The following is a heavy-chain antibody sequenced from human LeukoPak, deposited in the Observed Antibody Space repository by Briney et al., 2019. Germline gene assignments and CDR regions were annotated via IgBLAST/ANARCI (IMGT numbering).Heavy chain of an antibody. CDR2: IDSNGGSV. J-gene: IGHJ4*02. Sequence: HPGGSLRLSCAASGFTFDDYAMHWVRQAPRQGLEWVSTIDSNGGSVDYADSVRGRFTISRDNAKNSLYLQMNSLRAEDTALYYCAKDIFRDTAVLSAGPFDFRGQGTLVTVSS. CDR1: GFTFDDYA. D-gene: IGHD5-18*01. V-gene: IGHV3-9*01. CDR3: AKDIFRDTAVLSAGPFDF.